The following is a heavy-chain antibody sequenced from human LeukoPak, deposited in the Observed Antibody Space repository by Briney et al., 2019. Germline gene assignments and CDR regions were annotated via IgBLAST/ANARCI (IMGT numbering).Heavy chain of an antibody. J-gene: IGHJ5*02. D-gene: IGHD7-27*01. V-gene: IGHV1-18*01. Sequence: ASVKVSCKASGYTFTSYGISWVRQAPGQGLEWMGWISAYNGNTNYAQKLQGRVTMTTDTSTSIAYMELRSLRSDDTAVYYCASLNWGFENWFDPWGQGTLVTVSS. CDR1: GYTFTSYG. CDR3: ASLNWGFENWFDP. CDR2: ISAYNGNT.